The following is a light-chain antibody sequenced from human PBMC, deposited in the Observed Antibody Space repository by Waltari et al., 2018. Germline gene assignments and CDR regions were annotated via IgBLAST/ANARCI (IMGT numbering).Light chain of an antibody. CDR1: SSDIVAFG. J-gene: IGLJ2*01. Sequence: LTPPPSVSGAPGQRVTISFTGSSSDIVAFGVNWSQPRPGSVPRLLIYDNTHRPSAVPDRFTASKSATSASLDIAGLQPDDEADYYCQSYDNALRGSVLIGGGTRLTVL. CDR2: DNT. V-gene: IGLV1-40*01. CDR3: QSYDNALRGSVL.